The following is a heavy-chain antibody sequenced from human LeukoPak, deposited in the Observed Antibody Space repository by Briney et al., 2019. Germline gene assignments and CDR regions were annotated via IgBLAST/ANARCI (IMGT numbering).Heavy chain of an antibody. J-gene: IGHJ3*02. V-gene: IGHV3-23*01. CDR3: IQQWLVLGAFDI. CDR2: I. CDR1: EFTFSSYA. Sequence: GGSLRLSCAASEFTFSSYAMSWVRQAPGKGLEWVSAIKGRFTISRDNSKNTLYLQMNSLRAEDTAVYYCIQQWLVLGAFDIWGQGTMATVSS. D-gene: IGHD6-19*01.